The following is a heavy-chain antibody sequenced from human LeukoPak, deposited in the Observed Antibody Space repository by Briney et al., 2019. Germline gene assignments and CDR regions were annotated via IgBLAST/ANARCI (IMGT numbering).Heavy chain of an antibody. V-gene: IGHV3-30*18. D-gene: IGHD3-9*01. CDR1: GFTFSSYG. CDR2: ISYDGSNK. J-gene: IGHJ4*02. Sequence: GRSLRLSCAASGFTFSSYGMHWVRQGPGKGLEWVAVISYDGSNKYYADSVKGRFTISRDNSKNTLYLQMNSLRAEDTAVYYCAKDRRYFDWLYAGDYFDYWGQGTLVTVSS. CDR3: AKDRRYFDWLYAGDYFDY.